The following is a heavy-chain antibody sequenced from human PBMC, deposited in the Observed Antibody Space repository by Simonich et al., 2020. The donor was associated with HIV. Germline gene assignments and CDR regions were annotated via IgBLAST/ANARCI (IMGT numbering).Heavy chain of an antibody. V-gene: IGHV4-34*01. Sequence: QVQLQQWGAGLLKPSETLSLTCAVYGGSFSGYYWSWIRQPPGKGLEWIGEINQRGSTNYNPSLKSRVTISVDTSKNQFSLKLSSVTAADTAVYYCARLTAGGLGEYFQHWGQGTLVTVSS. CDR3: ARLTAGGLGEYFQH. CDR2: INQRGST. CDR1: GGSFSGYY. J-gene: IGHJ1*01. D-gene: IGHD6-13*01.